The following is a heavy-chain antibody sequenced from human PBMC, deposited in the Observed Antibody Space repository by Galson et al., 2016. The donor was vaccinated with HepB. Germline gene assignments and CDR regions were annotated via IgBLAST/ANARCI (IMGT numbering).Heavy chain of an antibody. Sequence: SLRLSCAASGFTFSSYAMSWVRRAPGKGLEWVSGISGSGDNTYYADSVKGRFTISRDNSKNALYLQMNSLRADDTAVYYCARDSGKYGIDVWGQGTTVTVSS. J-gene: IGHJ6*02. CDR3: ARDSGKYGIDV. V-gene: IGHV3-23*01. CDR1: GFTFSSYA. D-gene: IGHD1-26*01. CDR2: ISGSGDNT.